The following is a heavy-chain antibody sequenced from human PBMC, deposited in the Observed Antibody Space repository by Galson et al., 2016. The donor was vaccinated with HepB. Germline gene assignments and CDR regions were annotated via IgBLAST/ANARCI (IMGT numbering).Heavy chain of an antibody. D-gene: IGHD3-10*02. V-gene: IGHV4-4*02. CDR1: GGSVSSHNW. Sequence: SETLSLTCAVSGGSVSSHNWWSWVRQPPGKGLEWIWEVFHSGPTNYNPSLKSRVTISVDTSKNKFTLKMTSVTAADSAVYYCARTASGEVATTTSMVGYWGQGTLVSVSS. CDR2: VFHSGPT. J-gene: IGHJ4*02. CDR3: ARTASGEVATTTSMVGY.